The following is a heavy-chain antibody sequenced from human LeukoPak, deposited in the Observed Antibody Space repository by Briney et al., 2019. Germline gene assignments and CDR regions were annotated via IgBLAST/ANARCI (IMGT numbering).Heavy chain of an antibody. D-gene: IGHD3-16*01. CDR2: INPNSGGT. CDR3: ARDPRGEVPQLDY. V-gene: IGHV1-2*02. CDR1: GYTFTDYY. Sequence: GGSVKVSCKASGYTFTDYYMHWVRQAPGQGLEWMGWINPNSGGTNYAQKFQGRVTMTRDTSVSTAYMDLTRLKSDDTAVYYCARDPRGEVPQLDYWGQGTLVTVSS. J-gene: IGHJ4*02.